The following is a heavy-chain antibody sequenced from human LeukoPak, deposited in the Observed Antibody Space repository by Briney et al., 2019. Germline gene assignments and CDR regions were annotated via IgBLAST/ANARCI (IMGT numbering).Heavy chain of an antibody. Sequence: SETLSLTCTVSGYSISSGYYWGWIRQPPGKGLEWIGSIYHSGSTYYNPSLKSRVTISVDTSKNQFSLKLSSVTAADTAVYYCARESTVTTYDYWGQGTLVTVSS. V-gene: IGHV4-38-2*02. D-gene: IGHD4-17*01. CDR1: GYSISSGYY. J-gene: IGHJ4*02. CDR2: IYHSGST. CDR3: ARESTVTTYDY.